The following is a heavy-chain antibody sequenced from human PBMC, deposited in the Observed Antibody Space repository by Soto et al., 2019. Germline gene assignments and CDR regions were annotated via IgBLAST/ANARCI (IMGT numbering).Heavy chain of an antibody. V-gene: IGHV4-39*01. CDR2: IYSSGST. D-gene: IGHD2-21*01. Sequence: QLQLPESRPGLVKPSETLSLTCTVSGDSISSSDYYWASIRQPPGKGLEWIGNIYSSGSTYCNPSLKTRVTISVDTSSNQFSLRLSSVTSADTAVYYCAILSLLIAYSYYGMGVWGQGTTVTVSS. CDR3: AILSLLIAYSYYGMGV. CDR1: GDSISSSDYY. J-gene: IGHJ6*02.